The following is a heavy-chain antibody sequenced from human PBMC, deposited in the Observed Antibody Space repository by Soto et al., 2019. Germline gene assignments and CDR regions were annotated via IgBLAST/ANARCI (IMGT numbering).Heavy chain of an antibody. J-gene: IGHJ6*02. CDR3: ARNTWLLDV. CDR1: GFTFSSYA. Sequence: QVQLVESGGGVVQPGRSPRLSCAASGFTFSSYAMHWVRQAPGKGLEWVAVISYDGSNKYYADSVKGRFTISRDNSKNTLYLQMNSLRAEDTAVYYCARNTWLLDVWGQGTTFTVSS. V-gene: IGHV3-30-3*01. D-gene: IGHD6-19*01. CDR2: ISYDGSNK.